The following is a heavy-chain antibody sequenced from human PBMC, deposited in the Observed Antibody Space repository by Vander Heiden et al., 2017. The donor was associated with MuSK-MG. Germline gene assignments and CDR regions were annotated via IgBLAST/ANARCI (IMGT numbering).Heavy chain of an antibody. J-gene: IGHJ6*03. CDR2: INPSDGGT. CDR3: ARGVPAYYYMDV. CDR1: GFTFINYY. Sequence: QVQLVQSGAEVKKPGASVMISCKASGFTFINYYIHWVRQAPGQGLEWMGIINPSDGGTRYAQKFQGRVTLTTYTSSSAVYMQLNNLRSDDTAVYYCARGVPAYYYMDVWGKGTTVTVS. V-gene: IGHV1-46*01. D-gene: IGHD2-2*01.